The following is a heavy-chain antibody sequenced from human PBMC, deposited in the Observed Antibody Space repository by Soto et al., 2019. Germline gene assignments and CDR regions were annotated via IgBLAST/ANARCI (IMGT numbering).Heavy chain of an antibody. D-gene: IGHD6-13*01. CDR1: GFTFSSYW. Sequence: SLRLSCAASGFTFSSYWMHWVRQAPGKGLVWVSRINSDGSSTSYADSVKGRFTISRDNAKNTLYLQMNSLRAEDTAVYYCASFFEGQQLVRGYYYYGMDVWGQGTTVTVSS. J-gene: IGHJ6*02. CDR3: ASFFEGQQLVRGYYYYGMDV. V-gene: IGHV3-74*01. CDR2: INSDGSST.